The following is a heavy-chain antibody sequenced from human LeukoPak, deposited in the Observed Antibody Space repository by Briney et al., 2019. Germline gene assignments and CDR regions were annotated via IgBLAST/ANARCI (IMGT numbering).Heavy chain of an antibody. V-gene: IGHV3-9*01. CDR1: GFTFHDYA. Sequence: GGSLRLSCAASGFTFHDYAMHWVRQAPGKGLEWVSGISWNSGKIGYADSVKGRFTISRDNAENSLFLQMSSLRPEDTALYYCTKDRRALDDGGSIDYWGQGTLVTVSS. D-gene: IGHD4-17*01. CDR2: ISWNSGKI. CDR3: TKDRRALDDGGSIDY. J-gene: IGHJ4*02.